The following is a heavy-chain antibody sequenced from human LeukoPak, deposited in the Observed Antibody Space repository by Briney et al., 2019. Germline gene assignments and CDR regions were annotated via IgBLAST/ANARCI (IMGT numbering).Heavy chain of an antibody. Sequence: ASVKVSFKASGYTFTIYGISWVRQAPGQGLEWMGWIIAYNGNTNYAQKLQGRVTMTTDTATSTAYMELRSLRSDDTAVYYCARGAYYYDSSGLNYYYYGLDVWGQGTTVTVSS. D-gene: IGHD3-22*01. CDR1: GYTFTIYG. CDR3: ARGAYYYDSSGLNYYYYGLDV. CDR2: IIAYNGNT. V-gene: IGHV1-18*01. J-gene: IGHJ6*02.